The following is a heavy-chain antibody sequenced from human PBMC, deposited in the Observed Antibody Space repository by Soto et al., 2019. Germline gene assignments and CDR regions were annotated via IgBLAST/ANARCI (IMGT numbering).Heavy chain of an antibody. CDR2: VYPDDSDI. D-gene: IGHD1-26*01. CDR3: AKTLVGGGALDI. J-gene: IGHJ3*02. CDR1: GYSFGNFW. V-gene: IGHV5-51*01. Sequence: EVQLVQSGAEVKKPGESLKISCKGSGYSFGNFWIAWVRQMPGKGLEWMGIVYPDDSDIRYSPSFQGQVTISADKSVSTAYLHLSNLRASDPAIYYWAKTLVGGGALDIWGQGTVVTVSS.